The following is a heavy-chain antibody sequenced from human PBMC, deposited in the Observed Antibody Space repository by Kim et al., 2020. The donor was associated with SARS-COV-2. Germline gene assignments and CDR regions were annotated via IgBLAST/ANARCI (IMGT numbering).Heavy chain of an antibody. CDR1: GGSISSSSYY. V-gene: IGHV4-39*01. D-gene: IGHD2-15*01. Sequence: SETLSLTCTVSGGSISSSSYYWGWIRQPPGKGLEWIGSIYYSGSTYYNPSLKSRVTISVDTSKNQFSLKLSSVTAADTAVYYCASLSLGYCFRWGQGTLVTVSS. CDR2: IYYSGST. J-gene: IGHJ4*02. CDR3: ASLSLGYCFR.